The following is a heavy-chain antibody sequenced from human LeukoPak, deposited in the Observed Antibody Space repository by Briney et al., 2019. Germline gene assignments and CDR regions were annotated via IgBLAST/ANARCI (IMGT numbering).Heavy chain of an antibody. CDR3: ARDRDYGSGIFDY. Sequence: ASVKVSCKASGYTFTGYYMHWVRQAPRQGLEWMGWINPNSGGTNYAQKFQGRVTMTRDTSISTAYMELNRLRSDDTAVYYCARDRDYGSGIFDYWGQGTLVTVSS. CDR1: GYTFTGYY. V-gene: IGHV1-2*02. J-gene: IGHJ4*02. D-gene: IGHD3-10*01. CDR2: INPNSGGT.